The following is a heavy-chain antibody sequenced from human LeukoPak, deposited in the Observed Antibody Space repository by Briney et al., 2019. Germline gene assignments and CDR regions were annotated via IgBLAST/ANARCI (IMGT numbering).Heavy chain of an antibody. CDR3: ARSYRGYSSGWYPGY. J-gene: IGHJ4*02. Sequence: PGASVKVSCKTSGYTFTDPAYHLHWVRQAPGQGLEWMGRIDPSSGSTTYAQDLQGRVAMTRNTSISTAYMELSSLRSEDTAVYYCARSYRGYSSGWYPGYWGQGTLVTVSS. V-gene: IGHV1-2*06. D-gene: IGHD6-19*01. CDR2: IDPSSGST. CDR1: GYTFTDPAYH.